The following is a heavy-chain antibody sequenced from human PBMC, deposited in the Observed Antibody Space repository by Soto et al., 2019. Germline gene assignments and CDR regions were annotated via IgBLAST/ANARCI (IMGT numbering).Heavy chain of an antibody. CDR3: ARDLYSGYDFAGNNWFDP. D-gene: IGHD5-12*01. CDR2: INAGNGNT. J-gene: IGHJ5*02. V-gene: IGHV1-3*01. CDR1: GYTFTSYA. Sequence: QVQLVQSGAEVKKPGASVKVSCKASGYTFTSYAMHWVRQAPGQRLEWMGWINAGNGNTKYSQKFQGRVTITRDTSASTAYMELSSLRSEDTAVYYCARDLYSGYDFAGNNWFDPWGQGTLVTVSS.